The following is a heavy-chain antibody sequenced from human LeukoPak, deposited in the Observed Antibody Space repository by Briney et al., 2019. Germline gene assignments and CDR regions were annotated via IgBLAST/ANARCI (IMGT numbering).Heavy chain of an antibody. CDR3: ARLTSSGLGWFDP. Sequence: GGSLRLSCAASGFTFSSYSMNWVRQAPGKGLEWVSSISSSSSYIYYADSVKGRFTISRDNAKNSLYLQMNSLRAEDTAVYYCARLTSSGLGWFDPWGQGTLVTVSS. J-gene: IGHJ5*02. CDR2: ISSSSSYI. CDR1: GFTFSSYS. D-gene: IGHD6-19*01. V-gene: IGHV3-21*01.